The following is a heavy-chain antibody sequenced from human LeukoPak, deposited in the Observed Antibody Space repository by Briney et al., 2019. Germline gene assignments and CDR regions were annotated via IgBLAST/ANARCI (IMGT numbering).Heavy chain of an antibody. V-gene: IGHV4-4*02. CDR3: ARSSGNYKGDAFDI. CDR2: IYHSGST. D-gene: IGHD1-26*01. J-gene: IGHJ3*02. CDR1: GGSISSSNW. Sequence: SGTLSLTCAVSGGSISSSNWWSWIRQPPGKGLEWIGEIYHSGSTNYNPSLKSRVTISVDTSKNQFSLKLSSVTAADTAVYFCARSSGNYKGDAFDIWGQGTMVTVSS.